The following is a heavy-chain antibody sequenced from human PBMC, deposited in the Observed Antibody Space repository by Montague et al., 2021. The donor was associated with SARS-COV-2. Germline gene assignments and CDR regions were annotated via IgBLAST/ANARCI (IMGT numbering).Heavy chain of an antibody. CDR1: GFTFSSSA. CDR2: IRGNGGST. CDR3: ARLDIMTAYPYEY. D-gene: IGHD3-9*01. Sequence: SLRLSCAASGFTFSSSAMSWVRQAPGKGLEWVSGIRGNGGSTYYADSVKGRFTISRDNPKNTLYLQMNSLRAEDTAVYYCARLDIMTAYPYEYWGQGTLVTVSS. V-gene: IGHV3-23*01. J-gene: IGHJ4*02.